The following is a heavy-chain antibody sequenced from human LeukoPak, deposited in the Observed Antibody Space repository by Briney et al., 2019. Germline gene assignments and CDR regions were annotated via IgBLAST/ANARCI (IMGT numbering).Heavy chain of an antibody. Sequence: GGSLRLSCAASGFTFSTYSMNWVRQAPGKGLEWVSFIIGSSDLIYYADSVKGRFTISRDNAKNSLYLQMNSLRDEDTAVYYCARVRGATLTHHYFDYWGQGALVTVSS. D-gene: IGHD1-26*01. CDR2: IIGSSDLI. J-gene: IGHJ4*02. CDR1: GFTFSTYS. CDR3: ARVRGATLTHHYFDY. V-gene: IGHV3-48*02.